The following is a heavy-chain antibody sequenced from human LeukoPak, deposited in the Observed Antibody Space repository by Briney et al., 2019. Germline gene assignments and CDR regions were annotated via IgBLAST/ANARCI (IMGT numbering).Heavy chain of an antibody. J-gene: IGHJ4*02. V-gene: IGHV3-7*01. D-gene: IGHD2/OR15-2a*01. Sequence: GGSLRLSCAASGFIFTDYWMYWVRQAPGRGLAWVANIKEDGSEKNYVDSVKGRFTISRDNAKNSVYLQMNSLRVEDTAVYYCARAHPQSRAFDYWGQGTLVTVSS. CDR1: GFIFTDYW. CDR3: ARAHPQSRAFDY. CDR2: IKEDGSEK.